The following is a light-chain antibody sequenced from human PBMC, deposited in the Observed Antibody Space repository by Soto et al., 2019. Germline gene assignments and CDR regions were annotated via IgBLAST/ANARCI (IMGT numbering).Light chain of an antibody. CDR2: GAS. J-gene: IGKJ1*01. Sequence: EIVLTQSPGSLSLSPGERATLSCRASQSFSSSYLAWYQQKPGQAPRLLIYGASSRATGIPDRFSGSGSGTDFTLTISSLQPDDSATYYCQQYNSYRAFGQGTKVDNK. CDR3: QQYNSYRA. V-gene: IGKV3-20*01. CDR1: QSFSSSY.